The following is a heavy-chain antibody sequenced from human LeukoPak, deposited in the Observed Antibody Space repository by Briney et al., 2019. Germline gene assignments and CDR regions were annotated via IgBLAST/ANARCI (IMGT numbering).Heavy chain of an antibody. J-gene: IGHJ4*02. CDR2: ISAYNGNT. D-gene: IGHD3-22*01. V-gene: IGHV1-18*01. CDR1: GYTFTTYD. Sequence: GASVKVSCKASGYTFTTYDISWVRQAPGQGLEWMGWISAYNGNTNYAQKLQGRVTMTTDTSTSTAYMELRSLRSDDTAVYYCARVSPGGTMIVAAYYGYWGQGTLVTVSS. CDR3: ARVSPGGTMIVAAYYGY.